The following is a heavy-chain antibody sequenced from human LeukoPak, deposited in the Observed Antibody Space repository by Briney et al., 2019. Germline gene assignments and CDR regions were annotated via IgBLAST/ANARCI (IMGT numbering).Heavy chain of an antibody. CDR1: GGSISSYY. CDR3: ARHWWELRAYYFDY. D-gene: IGHD2-15*01. V-gene: IGHV4-59*01. Sequence: PSETLSLTCTVSGGSISSYYWSWIRQPPGKGLEWIGYIYYSGSTNYNPSLKSRVTISVDTSKNQLSLKLSSVTAADTAVYYCARHWWELRAYYFDYWGQGTLVTVSS. J-gene: IGHJ4*02. CDR2: IYYSGST.